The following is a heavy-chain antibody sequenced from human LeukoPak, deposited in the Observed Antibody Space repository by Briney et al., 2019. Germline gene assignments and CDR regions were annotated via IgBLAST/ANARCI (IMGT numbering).Heavy chain of an antibody. CDR3: ATEITNDAFDI. CDR1: GFTFDDYA. J-gene: IGHJ3*02. D-gene: IGHD3-10*01. CDR2: ISWNSGSI. V-gene: IGHV3-9*01. Sequence: GMSLRLSCAASGFTFDDYAMHWVRQAPGKGLEWVSGISWNSGSIGYADSVKGRFTISRDNAKNSLYLQMNSLRAEDTALYYCATEITNDAFDIWGQGTMVTVSS.